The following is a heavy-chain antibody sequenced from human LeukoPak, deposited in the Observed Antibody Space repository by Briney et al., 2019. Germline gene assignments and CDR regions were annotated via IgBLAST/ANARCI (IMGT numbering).Heavy chain of an antibody. D-gene: IGHD4-17*01. Sequence: GGSLRLSCAASGFTFSNSWMSWVRQAPGKGLEWVANIKQDGSEVFYVDSVKGRFTISRDNAESSMYLQMSSLRAEDTAVYYCAGCSSVTTYYYHYYMDVWGKGTTVTVSS. CDR1: GFTFSNSW. V-gene: IGHV3-7*01. J-gene: IGHJ6*03. CDR3: AGCSSVTTYYYHYYMDV. CDR2: IKQDGSEV.